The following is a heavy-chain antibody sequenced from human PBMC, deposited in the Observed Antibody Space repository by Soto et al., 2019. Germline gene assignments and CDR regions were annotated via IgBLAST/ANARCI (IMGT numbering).Heavy chain of an antibody. CDR3: VPLQPSTILCRPGMDV. D-gene: IGHD3-10*02. V-gene: IGHV1-69*01. Sequence: QVQLVQSGAEVKKPGSSVKVSCKASGGTFDKYAITWVRQALGQGLEWVGGIIPMFGIVNYAQKFQGRVTITAADSTTTAYMELSSLRSDDTAVYYCVPLQPSTILCRPGMDVWGQGTTVTVSS. CDR2: IIPMFGIV. CDR1: GGTFDKYA. J-gene: IGHJ6*02.